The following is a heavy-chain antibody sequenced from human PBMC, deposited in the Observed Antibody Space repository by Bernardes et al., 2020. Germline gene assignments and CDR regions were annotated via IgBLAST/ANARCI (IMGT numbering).Heavy chain of an antibody. CDR3: ARDVLRFLEWLPRNNWFDP. V-gene: IGHV4-34*01. D-gene: IGHD3-3*01. J-gene: IGHJ5*02. CDR2: INHSGST. CDR1: GGSFSGYY. Sequence: TLSLTCAVYGGSFSGYYWSLIRQPPGKGLEWIGEINHSGSTNYNPSLKSRVTISVDTSKNQFSLKLSSVTAADTAVYYCARDVLRFLEWLPRNNWFDPWGQGTLVTVSS.